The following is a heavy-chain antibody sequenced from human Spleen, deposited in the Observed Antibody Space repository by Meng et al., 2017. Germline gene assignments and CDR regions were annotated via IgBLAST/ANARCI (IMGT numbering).Heavy chain of an antibody. Sequence: QLQLQESGSGLVKPSQTLSLTLAVSGGSLRSGSYSWSWIRQPPGKGLEWIGYIYHSGSTHYNPSLKSRVIMSVDTSKNQFSLKLYSVTAADTAVYYCARARTTNQSKYRNAYNWFDPWGQGTLVTVSS. CDR3: ARARTTNQSKYRNAYNWFDP. CDR2: IYHSGST. V-gene: IGHV4-30-2*01. J-gene: IGHJ5*02. D-gene: IGHD2/OR15-2a*01. CDR1: GGSLRSGSYS.